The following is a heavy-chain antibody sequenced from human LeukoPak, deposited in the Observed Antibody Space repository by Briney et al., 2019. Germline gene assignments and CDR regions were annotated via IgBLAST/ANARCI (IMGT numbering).Heavy chain of an antibody. CDR1: GGTCSSYA. CDR3: ARSRDRITGPVNPYYFDY. Sequence: SVKVSCKASGGTCSSYAISWVRQAPGQGLEWMGGIIPIFGTANYAQKFQGRVTITTDESTSTAYMELSSLRSEDTAVYYCARSRDRITGPVNPYYFDYWGQGTLVTVSS. CDR2: IIPIFGTA. J-gene: IGHJ4*02. D-gene: IGHD1-14*01. V-gene: IGHV1-69*05.